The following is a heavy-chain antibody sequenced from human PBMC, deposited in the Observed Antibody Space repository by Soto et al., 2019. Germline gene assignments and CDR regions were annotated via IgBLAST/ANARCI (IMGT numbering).Heavy chain of an antibody. V-gene: IGHV1-18*01. J-gene: IGHJ6*03. CDR1: GYTFTSYG. CDR2: ISAYNGNT. D-gene: IGHD2-15*01. Sequence: ASVKVSCKASGYTFTSYGISWVRQAPGQGLEWMGWISAYNGNTNYAQKLQGRVTMTTDTSTSTAYMELRSLRSDDTAVYYCARVGGYCSGGSCYPGSRYYYYYYMDVWGKGTTVTVSS. CDR3: ARVGGYCSGGSCYPGSRYYYYYYMDV.